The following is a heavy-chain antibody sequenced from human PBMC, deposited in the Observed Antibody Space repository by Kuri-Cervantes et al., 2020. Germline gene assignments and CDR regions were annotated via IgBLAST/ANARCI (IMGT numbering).Heavy chain of an antibody. V-gene: IGHV3-7*03. D-gene: IGHD3-16*01. CDR1: GFTFSSYW. Sequence: GESLKISCAASGFTFSSYWMSWVRQAPGKGLEWVANIKQDGSEKYYVDSVKGRFTISRDNSKNTLYLQMNSLRAEDTAVYYCAKSRGKLLFDYWGQGTLVTVSS. J-gene: IGHJ4*02. CDR3: AKSRGKLLFDY. CDR2: IKQDGSEK.